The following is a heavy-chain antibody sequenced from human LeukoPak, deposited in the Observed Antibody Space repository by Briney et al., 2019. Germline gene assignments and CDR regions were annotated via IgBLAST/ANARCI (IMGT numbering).Heavy chain of an antibody. J-gene: IGHJ4*02. D-gene: IGHD3-16*02. CDR1: GGSISN. CDR2: ISSSSSTI. V-gene: IGHV3-11*04. Sequence: LSLTCTVSGGSISNSSYYWGWIRQPPGKGLGWVSYISSSSSTIYYADSVKGRFTISRDNAKNSLYLQMNSLRAEDTAVYYCARDHDDYVWGSYHRPYYFDYWGQGTLVTVSS. CDR3: ARDHDDYVWGSYHRPYYFDY.